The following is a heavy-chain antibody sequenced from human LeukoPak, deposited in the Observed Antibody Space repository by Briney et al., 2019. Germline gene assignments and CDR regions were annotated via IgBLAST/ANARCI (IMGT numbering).Heavy chain of an antibody. CDR3: ARGLNRYYFDY. Sequence: ASETLSLTCTASGDSISSYYWSWIRQPPGKGLEWIGYIYYSGSTNYNPSLKSRVTISVDTSKNQFSLKLSSVTAADTAVYYCARGLNRYYFDYWGQGTLVTVSS. CDR2: IYYSGST. V-gene: IGHV4-59*01. D-gene: IGHD3-16*01. J-gene: IGHJ4*02. CDR1: GDSISSYY.